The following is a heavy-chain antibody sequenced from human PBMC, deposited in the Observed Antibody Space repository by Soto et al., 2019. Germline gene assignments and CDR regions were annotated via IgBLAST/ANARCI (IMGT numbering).Heavy chain of an antibody. CDR1: GGSFSGYY. CDR3: ARSHPRVDYDYALKWFDP. V-gene: IGHV4-34*01. J-gene: IGHJ5*02. CDR2: INHSGST. D-gene: IGHD3-16*01. Sequence: QVQLQQWGAGLLKPSETLSLTCAVYGGSFSGYYWSWIRQPPGKGPEGIGEINHSGSTNYNPSLKSRVTISVDTSKNQFSLKLSSVTAADTAVYYCARSHPRVDYDYALKWFDPWGQGTLVTVSS.